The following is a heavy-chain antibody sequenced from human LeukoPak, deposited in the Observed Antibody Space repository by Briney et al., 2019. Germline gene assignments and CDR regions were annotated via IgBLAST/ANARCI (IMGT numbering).Heavy chain of an antibody. V-gene: IGHV3-33*01. J-gene: IGHJ4*02. D-gene: IGHD6-19*01. CDR2: IWYDGSNK. Sequence: WESLRLSCAASGFTFSNYAMHWVRQAPGKGLEWVAVIWYDGSNKYYADSVKGRFTISRDNSKNTLYLQMNTLRAEDTAVYYCARSSGWQHDFDYWGQGTLVTVSS. CDR1: GFTFSNYA. CDR3: ARSSGWQHDFDY.